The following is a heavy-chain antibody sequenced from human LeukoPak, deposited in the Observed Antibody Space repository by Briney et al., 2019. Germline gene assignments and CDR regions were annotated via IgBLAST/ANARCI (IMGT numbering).Heavy chain of an antibody. V-gene: IGHV3-15*01. CDR3: TIAPVDVLFI. CDR1: GFTYSNAW. J-gene: IGHJ4*02. Sequence: PGGSLRLSCAASGFTYSNAWMSWVRQAPGKGLEWVGRIKSKTDGGTTDYAAPVKGRFTISRDDSKNTLYLQMNSLKTEDTAVYYCTIAPVDVLFIWDQGTLVTVSS. CDR2: IKSKTDGGTT. D-gene: IGHD3-9*01.